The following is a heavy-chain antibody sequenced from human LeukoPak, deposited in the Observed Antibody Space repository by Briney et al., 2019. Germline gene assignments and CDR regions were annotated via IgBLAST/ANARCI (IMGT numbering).Heavy chain of an antibody. CDR3: ARGAGTTVYYIDV. CDR2: ISNDGTNK. J-gene: IGHJ6*03. D-gene: IGHD1-7*01. CDR1: VFTSSTFP. Sequence: PGGALRLSCAASVFTSSTFPMHWGRQAPDKGLQWVSVISNDGTNKYYAHSKKGRFTITRENSKNTLFLRMNSLATEDTAVYYCARGAGTTVYYIDVWGNGTTVTVS. V-gene: IGHV3-30*01.